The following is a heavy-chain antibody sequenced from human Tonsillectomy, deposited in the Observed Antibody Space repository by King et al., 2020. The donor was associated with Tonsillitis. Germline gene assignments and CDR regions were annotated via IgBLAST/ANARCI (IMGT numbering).Heavy chain of an antibody. CDR1: GFTFSTYG. CDR2: ISYDGSNK. CDR3: AKETPVDDGMDV. J-gene: IGHJ6*02. V-gene: IGHV3-30*18. Sequence: VQLVESGGGVVQPGRSLRLSCAASGFTFSTYGMHWVRQAPGKGLEWVAVISYDGSNKYYADSVKGRFTISRDNSKNTLYLQMNSLRAEDTAVYYYAKETPVDDGMDVWGQGTTVTVSS. D-gene: IGHD2-15*01.